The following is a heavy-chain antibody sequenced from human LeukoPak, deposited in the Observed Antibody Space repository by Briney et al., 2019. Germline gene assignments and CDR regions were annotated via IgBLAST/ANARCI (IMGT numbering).Heavy chain of an antibody. J-gene: IGHJ4*02. D-gene: IGHD3-3*01. CDR2: INHSGST. CDR1: GGSLSGYY. Sequence: SETLSLTCAVYGGSLSGYYWSWIRQPPGKGLEWIGEINHSGSTNYNPSLKSRVTISVDTSKNQFSLKLSSVTAADTAVYYCAGVGNYDFWSGSETYFDYWGQGTLVTVSS. V-gene: IGHV4-34*01. CDR3: AGVGNYDFWSGSETYFDY.